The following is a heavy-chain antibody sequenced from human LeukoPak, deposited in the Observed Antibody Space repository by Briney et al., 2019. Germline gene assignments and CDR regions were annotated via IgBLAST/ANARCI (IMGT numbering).Heavy chain of an antibody. CDR3: ARDPKWLDY. D-gene: IGHD5-12*01. V-gene: IGHV3-7*01. CDR2: TNQEGSEK. J-gene: IGHJ4*02. Sequence: GGSLRLSCAASGFTISTYWMSWVRQAPGKGLEWVANTNQEGSEKYYVDSVKGRFTISKDNAKDSLYLQMNSLRAEDTAVYYCARDPKWLDYWGQGTLVTVSS. CDR1: GFTISTYW.